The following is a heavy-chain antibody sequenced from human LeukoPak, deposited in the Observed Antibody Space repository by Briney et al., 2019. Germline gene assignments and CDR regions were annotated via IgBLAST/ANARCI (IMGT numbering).Heavy chain of an antibody. CDR1: GGTFSSYA. D-gene: IGHD3-10*01. V-gene: IGHV1-69*06. CDR3: ATTMVRGVKFDY. J-gene: IGHJ4*02. CDR2: IIPIFGTA. Sequence: ASVKVSCKASGGTFSSYAISWVRQAPGQGLEWMGGIIPIFGTANYAQKFQGRVTITADKSTSTAYMELSSLRSEDTAVYYCATTMVRGVKFDYWGQGTLVTVSS.